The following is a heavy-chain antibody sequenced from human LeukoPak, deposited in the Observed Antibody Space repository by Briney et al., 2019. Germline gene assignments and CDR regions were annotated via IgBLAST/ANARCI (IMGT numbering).Heavy chain of an antibody. V-gene: IGHV1-2*02. CDR1: GYTFTGYY. CDR2: INPNSGGT. Sequence: EASVKVSCKASGYTFTGYYMHWVRQAPGQVLEWMGWINPNSGGTNYAQKFQGRVTMTRDTSISTAYMELSRLRSDDTAVYYCARVKKAYYYDSSGYYSFDYWGQGTLVTVSS. J-gene: IGHJ4*02. CDR3: ARVKKAYYYDSSGYYSFDY. D-gene: IGHD3-22*01.